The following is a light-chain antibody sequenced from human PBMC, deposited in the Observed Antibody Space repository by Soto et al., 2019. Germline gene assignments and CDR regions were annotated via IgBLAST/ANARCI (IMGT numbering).Light chain of an antibody. J-gene: IGLJ1*01. CDR1: SSNIGAGYD. CDR2: GNT. CDR3: QSTSLSDFHV. V-gene: IGLV1-40*01. Sequence: QSVLTQPPSVSAAPGQRVTISSSGSSSNIGAGYDVHWYQQLPGTAPKLLIFGNTKRPSGVPDRFSGSKSGSSASLAITGLQAEGEADYYCQSTSLSDFHVFGTGTKVTVL.